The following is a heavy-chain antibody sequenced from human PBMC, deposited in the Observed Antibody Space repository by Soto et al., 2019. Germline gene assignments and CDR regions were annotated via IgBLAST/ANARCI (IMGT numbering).Heavy chain of an antibody. D-gene: IGHD3-10*01. V-gene: IGHV1-58*01. Sequence: SVKVSCKASGFTFSTSSVQWVRQARGQRPEWIGWIVGGSGNTNYAPKFQQRVIITRDMSTTTAYMEVTSLRSDDTAMYYCAARRVGLYAVDVWGQGTTVTVSS. CDR1: GFTFSTSS. CDR2: IVGGSGNT. J-gene: IGHJ6*02. CDR3: AARRVGLYAVDV.